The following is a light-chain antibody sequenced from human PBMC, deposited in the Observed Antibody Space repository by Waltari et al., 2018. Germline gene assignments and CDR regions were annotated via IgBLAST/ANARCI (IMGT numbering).Light chain of an antibody. CDR3: SSYAGSNIVL. CDR2: EVS. Sequence: QSALTQPPPASGSPGQSVTIPCPGTSSAVAGYHYASWYQQHPGKAPKLMIYEVSKRPSGVPDRFSGSKSVNTASLTVSGLQADDEADYYCSSYAGSNIVLFGGGTKLTVL. J-gene: IGLJ2*01. V-gene: IGLV2-8*01. CDR1: SSAVAGYHY.